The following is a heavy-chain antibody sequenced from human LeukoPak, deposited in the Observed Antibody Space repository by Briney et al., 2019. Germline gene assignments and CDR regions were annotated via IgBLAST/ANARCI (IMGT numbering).Heavy chain of an antibody. CDR3: AKAEYSSSWSSFDY. V-gene: IGHV3-23*01. J-gene: IGHJ4*02. CDR2: ISGSGGST. D-gene: IGHD6-13*01. CDR1: GRYW. Sequence: GGSLRLSCAASGRYWMHWVRQAPGKGLEWVSAISGSGGSTYYADSVKGRFTISRDNSKNTLYLQMNSLRAEDTAVYYCAKAEYSSSWSSFDYWGQGTLVTVSS.